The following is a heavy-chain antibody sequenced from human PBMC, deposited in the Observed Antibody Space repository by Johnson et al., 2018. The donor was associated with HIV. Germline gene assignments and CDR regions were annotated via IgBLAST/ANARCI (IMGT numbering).Heavy chain of an antibody. CDR2: INWNGGTP. CDR1: GFTFDEYD. CDR3: ARLRGYSGYDSFDI. Sequence: EQLVESGGGVVRPGGSLRLSCAASGFTFDEYDMSWVRQAPGKGLEWVSGINWNGGTPGSADSVKNRFTISRDNAKNSLYLQMNSLRAEDTALYYCARLRGYSGYDSFDIWGQGTMVTVSS. J-gene: IGHJ3*02. V-gene: IGHV3-20*04. D-gene: IGHD5-12*01.